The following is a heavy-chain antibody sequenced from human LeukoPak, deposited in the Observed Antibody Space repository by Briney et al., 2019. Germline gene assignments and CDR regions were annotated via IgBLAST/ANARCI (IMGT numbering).Heavy chain of an antibody. D-gene: IGHD5-18*01. CDR1: GYTFSGYD. Sequence: ASVKVSCKTSGYTFSGYDLHWVRQAPGQGLEWMGWINPNTGDPTYAQKFQGRVTMTRDTSMSTAYMELSGLRSDDTAVYYCARRGFTYGKSYSYYYYMDVWGKGTTVTVSS. J-gene: IGHJ6*03. V-gene: IGHV1-2*02. CDR2: INPNTGDP. CDR3: ARRGFTYGKSYSYYYYMDV.